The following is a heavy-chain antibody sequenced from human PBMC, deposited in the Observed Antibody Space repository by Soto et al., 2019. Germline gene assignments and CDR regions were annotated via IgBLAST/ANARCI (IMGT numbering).Heavy chain of an antibody. Sequence: SETLSLTCTVSGGSISSGDYYWSWIRQPPGKGLEWIGYIYYSGSTYYNPSLKSRVTISVDTSKNQFSLKLSSVTAADTAVYYCARDFRDYYDTQTFVDWGQGTLVTVSS. J-gene: IGHJ4*02. D-gene: IGHD3-22*01. V-gene: IGHV4-30-4*01. CDR2: IYYSGST. CDR1: GGSISSGDYY. CDR3: ARDFRDYYDTQTFVD.